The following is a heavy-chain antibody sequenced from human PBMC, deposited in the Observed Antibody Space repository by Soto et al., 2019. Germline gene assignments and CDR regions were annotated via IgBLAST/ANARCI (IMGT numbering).Heavy chain of an antibody. V-gene: IGHV4-59*01. Sequence: ASETLSLTCTVSGGSISSYYWSWIRQPPGKGLEWIGYIYYSGSTNYNPSLKSRVTISVDTSKNQFSLKLSSVTAADTAVYYCARDSDYNWFDPWGQGTLVTVSS. D-gene: IGHD2-21*02. CDR3: ARDSDYNWFDP. CDR1: GGSISSYY. J-gene: IGHJ5*02. CDR2: IYYSGST.